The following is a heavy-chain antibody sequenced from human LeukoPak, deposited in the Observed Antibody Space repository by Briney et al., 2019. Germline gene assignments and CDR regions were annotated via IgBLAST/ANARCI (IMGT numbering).Heavy chain of an antibody. V-gene: IGHV3-30-3*01. CDR3: ARTRWFDP. J-gene: IGHJ5*02. CDR1: GFTFSSYA. Sequence: PGRSLRLSCAASGFTFSSYAMHWVRQAPGKGLEWVAVISYDGSNKYYADSVKGRFTISRDNSKNTLYLQMNSLRAEDTAVYYCARTRWFDPWGQGTLVTVSS. CDR2: ISYDGSNK.